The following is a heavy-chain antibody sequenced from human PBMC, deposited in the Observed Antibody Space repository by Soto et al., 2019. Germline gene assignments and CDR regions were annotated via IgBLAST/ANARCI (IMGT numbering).Heavy chain of an antibody. CDR1: GFSLSTSGVG. V-gene: IGHV2-5*02. J-gene: IGHJ4*02. CDR2: IYWDDDK. CDR3: AHSLKADYGDYAPFDY. D-gene: IGHD4-17*01. Sequence: QITLKESGPTLVKPTQTLTLTCTFSGFSLSTSGVGVGWIRQPPGKALEWLALIYWDDDKRYSPFLKSRLTITKDTSKNQVVLTMTNMDPVDTATYYCAHSLKADYGDYAPFDYWGQGTLITVSS.